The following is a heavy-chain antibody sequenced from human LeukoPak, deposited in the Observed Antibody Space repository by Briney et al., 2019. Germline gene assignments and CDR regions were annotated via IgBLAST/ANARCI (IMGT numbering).Heavy chain of an antibody. V-gene: IGHV3-23*01. Sequence: GGSLRLSCAASGFTVSSNYMSWVRQAPGKGLEWVSAISGGGGRTYYADSMKGRFTISRDNSKNTLYLQMNSLRAEDTAVYYCAKDPTEYSGAQSSDAFDIWGQGSMVTVSS. CDR2: ISGGGGRT. J-gene: IGHJ3*02. D-gene: IGHD1-26*01. CDR1: GFTVSSNY. CDR3: AKDPTEYSGAQSSDAFDI.